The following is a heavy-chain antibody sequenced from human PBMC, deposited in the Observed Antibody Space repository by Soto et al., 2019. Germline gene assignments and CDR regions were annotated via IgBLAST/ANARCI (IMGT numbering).Heavy chain of an antibody. CDR1: GFTFSSYS. CDR3: ALTPRYCSGGSCYLVPADY. CDR2: ISSSSSTI. D-gene: IGHD2-15*01. V-gene: IGHV3-48*01. J-gene: IGHJ4*02. Sequence: GGSLRLSCAASGFTFSSYSMNWVRQAPGKGLEWVSYISSSSSTIYYADSVKGRFTISRDNAKNSLYLQMNSLRAEDTAVYYCALTPRYCSGGSCYLVPADYWGQGTLVTVSS.